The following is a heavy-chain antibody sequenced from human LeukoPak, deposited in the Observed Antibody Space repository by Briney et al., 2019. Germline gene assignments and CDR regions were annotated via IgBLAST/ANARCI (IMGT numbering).Heavy chain of an antibody. J-gene: IGHJ5*02. CDR3: ARGESCYGRWFDP. V-gene: IGHV4-59*01. CDR1: GGSISSFY. CDR2: IYYNGSA. D-gene: IGHD5-12*01. Sequence: SETLSLTCLASGGSISSFYWSWIRQAPGKGLEWIGNIYYNGSAIYNPSLKTRVTISIDTSKKHFSRNLTSVTAADTPVYYCARGESCYGRWFDPWGPGTRVTVSS.